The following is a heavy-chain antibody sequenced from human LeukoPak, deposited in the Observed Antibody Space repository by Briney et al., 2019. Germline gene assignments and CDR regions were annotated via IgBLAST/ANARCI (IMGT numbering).Heavy chain of an antibody. CDR1: GYTFTSYG. D-gene: IGHD5-12*01. CDR2: SSAYNGNT. V-gene: IGHV1-18*01. CDR3: ARKNGLGYSSYDTLFFFDY. Sequence: ASVKVSCKASGYTFTSYGISWVRQAPGQGVEGMGWSSAYNGNTNYAQKLQGRVTMTTDTSTSTAYMELRSLRSDDTAVYYCARKNGLGYSSYDTLFFFDYWGQGTLVTVSP. J-gene: IGHJ4*02.